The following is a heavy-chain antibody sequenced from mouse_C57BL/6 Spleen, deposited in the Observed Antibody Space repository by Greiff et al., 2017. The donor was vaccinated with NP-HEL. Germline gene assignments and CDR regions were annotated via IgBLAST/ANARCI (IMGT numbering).Heavy chain of an antibody. CDR3: ARGGYYGSAWFAY. CDR2: IYPGSGST. J-gene: IGHJ3*01. Sequence: VQLQQPGAELVKPGASVKMSCKASGYTFTSYWITWVKQRPGQGLEWIGDIYPGSGSTNYNEKFKSKATLTVDTSSSTAYMQLSSLTSEDSAVYSCARGGYYGSAWFAYWGQETLVTVSA. CDR1: GYTFTSYW. D-gene: IGHD2-2*01. V-gene: IGHV1-55*01.